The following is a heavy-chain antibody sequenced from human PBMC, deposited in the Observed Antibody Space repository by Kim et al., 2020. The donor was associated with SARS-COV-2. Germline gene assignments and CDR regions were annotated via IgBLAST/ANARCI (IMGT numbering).Heavy chain of an antibody. J-gene: IGHJ4*02. Sequence: GGSMRLSCAVSGFSVGNNQMTWFRQAPGKGLEWVSLIHGSGATRYSDSVKGRFTISRDNSKNTVFLQINRLRVEDTAVYYCLGAGANSYSGQGNLVTISS. CDR2: IHGSGAT. V-gene: IGHV3-53*01. CDR1: GFSVGNNQ. CDR3: LGAGANSY. D-gene: IGHD3-16*01.